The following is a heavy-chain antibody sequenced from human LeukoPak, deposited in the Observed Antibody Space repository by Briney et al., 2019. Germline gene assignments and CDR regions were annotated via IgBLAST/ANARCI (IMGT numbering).Heavy chain of an antibody. D-gene: IGHD3-3*01. CDR2: ISYDGSNK. CDR1: GFTFSSYG. Sequence: GGSLRLSCAASGFTFSSYGMHWVRQAPDKGLEWVAVISYDGSNKYYADSVKGRFTISRDNSKNTLYLQMNSLRAEDTAVYHRARYDFILISYFDLWGRGTLVTVSS. J-gene: IGHJ2*01. V-gene: IGHV3-30*03. CDR3: ARYDFILISYFDL.